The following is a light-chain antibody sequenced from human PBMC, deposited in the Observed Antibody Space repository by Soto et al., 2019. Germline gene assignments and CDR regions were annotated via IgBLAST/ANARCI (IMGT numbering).Light chain of an antibody. J-gene: IGKJ1*01. CDR1: QNIRSN. CDR3: QQYNKWPLT. CDR2: GAS. V-gene: IGKV3-15*01. Sequence: EIVMTQSPATLSVSPGERATLSCRASQNIRSNLAWYQQIPGQAPRLLIHGASTRATGIPARFSGSGSGTEFTLTISGLQSEDYAVYYCQQYNKWPLTFGQGTKVEIK.